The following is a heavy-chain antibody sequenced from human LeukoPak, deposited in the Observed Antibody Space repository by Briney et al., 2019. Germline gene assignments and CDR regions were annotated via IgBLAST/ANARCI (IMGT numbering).Heavy chain of an antibody. J-gene: IGHJ4*02. Sequence: PGGSLRLSCAASGFTFSTSGMHWVRQAPGRGLEWVAFIRNDGSNKYYADSVKGRFTISRDNSKNTLYLQMNSLGAEDTAVYYCAKGSGYSFFEYWGQGILVTVSS. CDR3: AKGSGYSFFEY. V-gene: IGHV3-30*02. D-gene: IGHD3-22*01. CDR1: GFTFSTSG. CDR2: IRNDGSNK.